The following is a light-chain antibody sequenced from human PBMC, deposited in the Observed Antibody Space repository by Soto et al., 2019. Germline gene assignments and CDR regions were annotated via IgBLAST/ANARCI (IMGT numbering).Light chain of an antibody. CDR2: GAS. Sequence: EIVLTQSPGTLSLSPGERATLSCRASQSVASSFLAWYQQKPGQAPRLLIYGASSRATGIPDRFSGSGSGTDFTLTITRLEPEDFAVYDCQQFATSPFTFGPGTTVDVK. CDR1: QSVASSF. V-gene: IGKV3-20*01. CDR3: QQFATSPFT. J-gene: IGKJ3*01.